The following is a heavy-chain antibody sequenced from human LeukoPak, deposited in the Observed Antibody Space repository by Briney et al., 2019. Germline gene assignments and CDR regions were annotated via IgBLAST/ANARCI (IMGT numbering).Heavy chain of an antibody. CDR3: ARDRYYYDSSAYYYRFDP. D-gene: IGHD3-22*01. V-gene: IGHV4-31*03. J-gene: IGHJ5*02. CDR1: GDSNSSDGYS. CDR2: ISYSGNT. Sequence: PSETLSLTCTVSGDSNSSDGYSWTWIRQPPGKGLEWIGHISYSGNTYYNPSLKSRVTLSVDASKNQFSLKLSSVTAADTAVYYCARDRYYYDSSAYYYRFDPWGQGTLVTVSS.